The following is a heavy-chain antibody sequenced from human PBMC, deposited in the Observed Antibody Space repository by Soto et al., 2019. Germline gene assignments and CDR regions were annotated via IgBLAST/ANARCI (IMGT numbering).Heavy chain of an antibody. CDR2: IIPIFGTA. D-gene: IGHD5-12*01. CDR1: GGTFSSYA. CDR3: AYRGWLQPQLDSHSYYACGMDV. Sequence: QVQLVQSGAEVKKPGSSVKVSCKASGGTFSSYAISWVRQAPGQGLEWMGGIIPIFGTANYAQKFKGRVTLTADETTSTAYMELSSLRTEDTALSYCAYRGWLQPQLDSHSYYACGMDVWGQGTTVTVSS. V-gene: IGHV1-69*01. J-gene: IGHJ6*02.